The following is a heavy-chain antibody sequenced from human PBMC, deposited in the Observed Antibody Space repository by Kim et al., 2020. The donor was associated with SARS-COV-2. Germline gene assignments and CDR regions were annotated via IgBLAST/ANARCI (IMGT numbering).Heavy chain of an antibody. D-gene: IGHD3-3*01. CDR2: INHSGST. Sequence: SETLSLTCAVYGGSFSGYYWSWIRQPPGKGLEWIGEINHSGSTNYNPSLKSRVTISVDTSKNQFSLKLSSVTAADTAVYYCARRYRDFWSGYWAHWGQGTLVTVSS. CDR1: GGSFSGYY. V-gene: IGHV4-34*01. CDR3: ARRYRDFWSGYWAH. J-gene: IGHJ4*02.